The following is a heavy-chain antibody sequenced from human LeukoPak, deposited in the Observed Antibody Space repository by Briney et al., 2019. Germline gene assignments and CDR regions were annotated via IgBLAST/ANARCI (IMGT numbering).Heavy chain of an antibody. Sequence: PSETLSLTCTVSGGSISSSSYYWGWLRHPPGKGLEWIGSIYYSGSTYYNPSLKSRVTISVDTSKNQFSLKLSSVTAADTAVYYCARGRGYSGYDWGQGTLVTVSS. CDR3: ARGRGYSGYD. D-gene: IGHD5-12*01. V-gene: IGHV4-39*07. CDR2: IYYSGST. CDR1: GGSISSSSYY. J-gene: IGHJ4*02.